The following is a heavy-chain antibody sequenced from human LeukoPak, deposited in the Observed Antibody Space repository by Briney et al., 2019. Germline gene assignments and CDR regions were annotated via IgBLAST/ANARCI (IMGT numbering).Heavy chain of an antibody. D-gene: IGHD1-20*01. CDR1: GFTFSTYE. CDR2: ISSSGSSI. CDR3: ARDRVNWNDGFDP. J-gene: IGHJ5*02. V-gene: IGHV3-48*03. Sequence: PGGSLTLSCPASGFTFSTYEMNWVRQAPGKGLEWVSYISSSGSSIYYADSVKGRFTISRDNAKNSLYLQMNSLRAEDTAVYYCARDRVNWNDGFDPWGQGTLVTVSS.